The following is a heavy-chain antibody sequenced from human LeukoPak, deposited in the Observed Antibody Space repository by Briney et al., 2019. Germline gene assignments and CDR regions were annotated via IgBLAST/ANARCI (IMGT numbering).Heavy chain of an antibody. CDR2: IYSGGST. J-gene: IGHJ4*02. CDR3: AKVSSGYYRPFDY. Sequence: GGSLRLSCAASGFTVSSNYMSWVRQAPGKGLEWVSVIYSGGSTYYADSVKGRFTISRDNSKNTLYLQMNSLRAEDTAVYYCAKVSSGYYRPFDYWGQGTLVTVSS. D-gene: IGHD3-22*01. V-gene: IGHV3-53*01. CDR1: GFTVSSNY.